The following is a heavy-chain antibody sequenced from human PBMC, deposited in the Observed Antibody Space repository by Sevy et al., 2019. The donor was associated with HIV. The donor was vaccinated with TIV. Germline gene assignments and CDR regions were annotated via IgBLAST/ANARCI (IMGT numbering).Heavy chain of an antibody. CDR3: ARDRDRGWFDP. D-gene: IGHD3-16*01. CDR1: GGTFSGYA. CDR2: IIAVSGTT. J-gene: IGHJ5*02. V-gene: IGHV1-69*13. Sequence: ASVKVSWKTSGGTFSGYAISWVRQAPGQGLEWMGGIIAVSGTTNYVEKFQGRLTITADVSTRTVYMELRSLKTEDTAIYYCARDRDRGWFDPWGQGTLVTVSS.